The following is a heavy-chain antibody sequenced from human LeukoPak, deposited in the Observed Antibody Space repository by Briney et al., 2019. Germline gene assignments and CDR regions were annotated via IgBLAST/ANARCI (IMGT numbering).Heavy chain of an antibody. V-gene: IGHV4-30-2*01. D-gene: IGHD3-16*01. J-gene: IGHJ6*02. CDR1: GGSISSGGYS. CDR2: IYHSGST. CDR3: ARGGNYYGMDV. Sequence: SETLSLTCAVSGGSISSGGYSWSWIRQPPGKGLEWIGYIYHSGSTYYNPSLKSRVTISIDRSKNQFSLKLSSVTAADTAVYYCARGGNYYGMDVWGQGTTVTVSS.